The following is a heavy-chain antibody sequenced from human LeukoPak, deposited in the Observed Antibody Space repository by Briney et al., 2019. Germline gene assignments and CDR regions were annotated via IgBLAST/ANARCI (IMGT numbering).Heavy chain of an antibody. V-gene: IGHV4-4*07. CDR3: ARARIAVAGTGSYWYFDL. CDR1: GGSISSYY. CDR2: IYTSGST. D-gene: IGHD6-19*01. Sequence: SETLSLTCTVSGGSISSYYWSWIRQPAGKGLEWIGRIYTSGSTNYNPSLESRVTMSVDTSKNQFSLKLSSVTAADTAVYYCARARIAVAGTGSYWYFDLWGRGTLVTVSS. J-gene: IGHJ2*01.